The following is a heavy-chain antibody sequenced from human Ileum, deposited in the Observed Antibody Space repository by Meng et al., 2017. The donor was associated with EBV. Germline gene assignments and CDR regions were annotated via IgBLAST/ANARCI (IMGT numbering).Heavy chain of an antibody. Sequence: HVQLVQSGAEVKKPGASVKVSCKASGYTSTNYDISWVRQATGQGLEWMGWMNPKTGTAHYAQKFQGRVSMTRDTSITTAYMELSSLTSEDTAVYYCVRTLERGDYWGQGTLVTVSS. CDR1: GYTSTNYD. V-gene: IGHV1-8*01. J-gene: IGHJ4*02. D-gene: IGHD5-24*01. CDR3: VRTLERGDY. CDR2: MNPKTGTA.